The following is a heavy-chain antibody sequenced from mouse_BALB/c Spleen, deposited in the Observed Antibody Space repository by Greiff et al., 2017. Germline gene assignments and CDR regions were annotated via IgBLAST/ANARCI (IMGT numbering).Heavy chain of an antibody. CDR1: GYTFSSYW. V-gene: IGHV1-9*01. J-gene: IGHJ3*01. Sequence: VQLQQSGAELMKPGASVKISCKATGYTFSSYWIEWVKQRPGHGLEWIGEILPGSGSTNYNEKFKGKATFTATTSSNTAYMQLNSLTSEDSAVYYCALLYYGSSFGFAYWGQGTLVTVSA. D-gene: IGHD1-1*01. CDR3: ALLYYGSSFGFAY. CDR2: ILPGSGST.